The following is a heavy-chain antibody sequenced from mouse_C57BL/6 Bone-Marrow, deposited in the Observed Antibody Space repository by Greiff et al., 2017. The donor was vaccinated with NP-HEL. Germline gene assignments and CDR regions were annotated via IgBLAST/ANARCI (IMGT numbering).Heavy chain of an antibody. CDR1: GFTFSSYC. CDR3: ARPYSNYLAWFAY. Sequence: EVQLQESGGDLVKPGGSLKLSCAASGFTFSSYCMSWVRQTPDKRLEWVATISSGGSYTYYPDSVKGRFTISRDNAKNTLYLQMSSLKSEDTAMYYCARPYSNYLAWFAYWGQGTLVTVSA. V-gene: IGHV5-6*01. D-gene: IGHD2-5*01. J-gene: IGHJ3*01. CDR2: ISSGGSYT.